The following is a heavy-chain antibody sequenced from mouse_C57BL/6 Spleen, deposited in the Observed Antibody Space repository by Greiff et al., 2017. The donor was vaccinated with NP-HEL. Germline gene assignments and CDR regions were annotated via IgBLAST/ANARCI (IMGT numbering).Heavy chain of an antibody. CDR3: ARQDYSNYVRFAY. D-gene: IGHD2-5*01. V-gene: IGHV1-69*01. CDR1: GYTFTSYW. Sequence: QVQLKQPGAELVMPGASVKLSCKASGYTFTSYWMHWVKQRPGQGLEWIGEIDPSDSYTNYNQKFKGKSTLTVDKSSSPAYMQLSSLTSEDSAVYYCARQDYSNYVRFAYWGQGTLVTVSA. CDR2: IDPSDSYT. J-gene: IGHJ3*01.